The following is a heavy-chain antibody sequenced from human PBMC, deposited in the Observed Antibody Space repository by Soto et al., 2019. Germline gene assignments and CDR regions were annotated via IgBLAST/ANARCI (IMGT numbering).Heavy chain of an antibody. Sequence: SETLSLTCTVSGGSVSSGSYFWSWIRQPPGKGLEWIGYIYYSGSTNYNPSLKSRVTISVDTSKNQFSLKLSSVTAADTAVYYCARESCSSTSCHFDYWGQGTLVTVSS. D-gene: IGHD2-2*01. V-gene: IGHV4-61*01. J-gene: IGHJ4*02. CDR3: ARESCSSTSCHFDY. CDR2: IYYSGST. CDR1: GGSVSSGSYF.